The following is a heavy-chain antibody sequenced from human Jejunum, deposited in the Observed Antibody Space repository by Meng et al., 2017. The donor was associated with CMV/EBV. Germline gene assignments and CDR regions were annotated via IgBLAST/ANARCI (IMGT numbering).Heavy chain of an antibody. CDR1: GYSFPGYY. V-gene: IGHV1-2*02. Sequence: ASGYSFPGYYVHWVRQAPGQGLPWMGWVNSGSGGTFYAQAFQGRVTMSRDTSIGTAYMELSALTSDDTAMYYCVSLVTLRQGVVHWGQGTLVTVSS. CDR3: VSLVTLRQGVVH. D-gene: IGHD2-21*02. J-gene: IGHJ1*01. CDR2: VNSGSGGT.